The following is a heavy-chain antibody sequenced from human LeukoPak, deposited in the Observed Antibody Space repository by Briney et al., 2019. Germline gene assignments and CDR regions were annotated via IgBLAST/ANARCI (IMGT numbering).Heavy chain of an antibody. D-gene: IGHD1-26*01. Sequence: PSETLSLTCAVYGGSFSGYYWSWIRQPPGKGLEWIGSIYYTGRTFYNPSLKSRVTISVDTSKNQFSLKLSSVTAADTAVYYCARRGSMGGSFVGAFDIWGQGTMVTVSS. V-gene: IGHV4-34*01. J-gene: IGHJ3*02. CDR3: ARRGSMGGSFVGAFDI. CDR2: IYYTGRT. CDR1: GGSFSGYY.